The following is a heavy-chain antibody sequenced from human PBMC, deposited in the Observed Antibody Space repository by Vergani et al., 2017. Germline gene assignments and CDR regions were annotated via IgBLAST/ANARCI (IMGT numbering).Heavy chain of an antibody. Sequence: EVQLLESGGGLVQPGGSLRLSCAASGFTFSSYAMSWVRQAPGKGLEWVSLISGDGGSTYYADSVKGRFTISRDNSKNSLYLQMNSLRTEDTALYYCAKDIKLGSGLELGGLDYWGQGTLVTVSS. D-gene: IGHD1-7*01. V-gene: IGHV3-43*02. CDR3: AKDIKLGSGLELGGLDY. CDR2: ISGDGGST. CDR1: GFTFSSYA. J-gene: IGHJ4*02.